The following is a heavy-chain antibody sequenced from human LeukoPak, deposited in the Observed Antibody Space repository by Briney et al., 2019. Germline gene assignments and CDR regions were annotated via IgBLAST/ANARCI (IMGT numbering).Heavy chain of an antibody. V-gene: IGHV3-11*04. CDR1: EFTFSDYY. Sequence: PGGSLRLSCAASEFTFSDYYMSWIRQAPGKGLEWVSYISYSGDTIHYADSVKGRFTVSRDNAKNSLYLQMNSLRAEDTAVYYCARDPILGVPNWFDPWGQGTLATVSS. CDR2: ISYSGDTI. D-gene: IGHD3-3*01. CDR3: ARDPILGVPNWFDP. J-gene: IGHJ5*02.